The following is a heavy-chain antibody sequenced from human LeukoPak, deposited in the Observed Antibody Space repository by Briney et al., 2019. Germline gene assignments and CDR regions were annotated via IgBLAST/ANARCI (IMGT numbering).Heavy chain of an antibody. V-gene: IGHV4-59*01. CDR3: ARGSLSYDYIWGSYRRPFDY. CDR1: GGSISSYY. CDR2: IYYSGST. Sequence: PSETLSLTCTVSGGSISSYYWSWIRQPPGKGLEWIGYIYYSGSTNYNPSLKSRVTIPVDTSKNQFSLKLSSVTAADTAVYYCARGSLSYDYIWGSYRRPFDYWGQGTLVTVSS. J-gene: IGHJ4*02. D-gene: IGHD3-16*02.